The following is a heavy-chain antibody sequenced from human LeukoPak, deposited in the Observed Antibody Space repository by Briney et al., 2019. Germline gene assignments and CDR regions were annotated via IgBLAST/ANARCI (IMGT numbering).Heavy chain of an antibody. V-gene: IGHV3-30*03. CDR3: ARESWQYYYDSSGYVY. Sequence: PGRSLRLSCAASGFTFSSYGMHWVRQAPGKGLEWVAVISYDGSNKYYADSVKGRFTISRDNSKNTLYLQMNSLRAEDTAVYYCARESWQYYYDSSGYVYWGQGTLVTVSS. D-gene: IGHD3-22*01. CDR1: GFTFSSYG. J-gene: IGHJ4*02. CDR2: ISYDGSNK.